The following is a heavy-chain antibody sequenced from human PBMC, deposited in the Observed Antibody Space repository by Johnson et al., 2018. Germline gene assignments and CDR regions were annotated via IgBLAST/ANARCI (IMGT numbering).Heavy chain of an antibody. V-gene: IGHV5-51*01. CDR1: GYSFTSYW. CDR2: IYPGDSDT. Sequence: ERLGESGAEVKKPGESLKISCKGSGYSFTSYWIGWVRQMPGKGLEWMGIIYPGDSDTRYSPSFQGQVTMTADKSISPAYLQWSRLKASDTAMYYCARHQKHCSGGRVCAFDIWGQGTMVTVSS. D-gene: IGHD2-15*01. CDR3: ARHQKHCSGGRVCAFDI. J-gene: IGHJ3*02.